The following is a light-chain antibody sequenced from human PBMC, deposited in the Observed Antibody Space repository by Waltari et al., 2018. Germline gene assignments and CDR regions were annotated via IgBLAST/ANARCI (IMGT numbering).Light chain of an antibody. Sequence: QSALTQPPSVSGSPGQSVTIPCTGTSSDVGSYNRVSWYQQPPGTAPNLMIYEVSNRPSGVPDRFSGSKSGNTASLTISGLQAEDEADYYCSSYTSSSTHVVFGGGTKLTVL. CDR3: SSYTSSSTHVV. J-gene: IGLJ2*01. V-gene: IGLV2-18*02. CDR2: EVS. CDR1: SSDVGSYNR.